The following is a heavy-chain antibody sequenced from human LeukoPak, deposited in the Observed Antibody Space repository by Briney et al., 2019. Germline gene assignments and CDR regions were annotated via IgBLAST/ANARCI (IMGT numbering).Heavy chain of an antibody. CDR3: ARDPSGGGNIDY. CDR1: GFTFSSYG. D-gene: IGHD6-25*01. V-gene: IGHV3-33*01. CDR2: IWYDGSNK. J-gene: IGHJ4*02. Sequence: GGSLRLSCAASGFTFSSYGMHWVRQAPGKGLEWVAVIWYDGSNKYYADSVKGRFTISRDNSKSTLYLQMNSLRAEDTAVYYCARDPSGGGNIDYWGQGTLVTVSS.